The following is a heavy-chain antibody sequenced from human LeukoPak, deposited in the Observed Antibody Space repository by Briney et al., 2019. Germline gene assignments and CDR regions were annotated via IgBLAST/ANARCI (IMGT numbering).Heavy chain of an antibody. CDR1: GGSISTYY. V-gene: IGHV4-59*08. J-gene: IGHJ6*03. D-gene: IGHD6-13*01. CDR3: ARLKAMGAAAGYYYYYYYMDV. Sequence: PSETLSLTCTVSGGSISTYYWSWIRQPPGKGLEWIAYIDYSASTNYNPSLKSRVTISVDTSKNQFSLKLSSVTAADTAVYYCARLKAMGAAAGYYYYYYYMDVWGKGTTVTVSS. CDR2: IDYSAST.